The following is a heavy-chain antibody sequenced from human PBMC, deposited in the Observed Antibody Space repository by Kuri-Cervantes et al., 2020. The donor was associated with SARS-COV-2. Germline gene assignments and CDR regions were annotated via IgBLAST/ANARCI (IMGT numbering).Heavy chain of an antibody. CDR1: GFTFSSYA. D-gene: IGHD3-16*02. J-gene: IGHJ4*02. CDR3: AKSGLRLGELLLFFDY. V-gene: IGHV3-23*01. CDR2: ISGSGGST. Sequence: GESLKISCAASGFTFSSYAMSWVRQAPGKGLEWVSAISGSGGSTYYADSVKGRFTISRDNSKNTLYLQMNSLRAEDTAVYYCAKSGLRLGELLLFFDYWGQGALVTVSS.